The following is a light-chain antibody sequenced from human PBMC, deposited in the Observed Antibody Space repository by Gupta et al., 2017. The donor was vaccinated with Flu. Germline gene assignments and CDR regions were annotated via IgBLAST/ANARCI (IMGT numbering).Light chain of an antibody. V-gene: IGKV2-28*01. CDR1: QSLLHSDGFTF. CDR2: LGS. Sequence: IVLTQSPLSLPVIPGEPASISCRSSQSLLHSDGFTFLDWYLQKTGQSPQLLIYLGSNRATGVPDRFSGSGSGTDFTLEISRVEAEDIGVYYCMQALQAPYTFGQGTKLEIK. CDR3: MQALQAPYT. J-gene: IGKJ2*01.